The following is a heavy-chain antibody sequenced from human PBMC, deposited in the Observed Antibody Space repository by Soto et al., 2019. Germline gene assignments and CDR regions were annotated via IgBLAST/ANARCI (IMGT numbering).Heavy chain of an antibody. CDR1: GIIFSDY. Sequence: QVQLVESGGGLVKPGGSLRLSCAASGIIFSDYMSWVRQAPGKGPEWLSYISVSGRTIYSADSVKGRFTISRENATNSLHPQMNNLRAEDTAVYYCARLPIPWGWFDPWGQGTLVTVSP. J-gene: IGHJ5*02. CDR2: ISVSGRTI. CDR3: ARLPIPWGWFDP. D-gene: IGHD3-16*01. V-gene: IGHV3-11*01.